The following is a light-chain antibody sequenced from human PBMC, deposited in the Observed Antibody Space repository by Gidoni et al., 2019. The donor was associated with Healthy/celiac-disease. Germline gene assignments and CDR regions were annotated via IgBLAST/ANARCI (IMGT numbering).Light chain of an antibody. Sequence: ELVLTQSPGTLSLSPGERANLSCRASQSVSSRYLAWYQQKPGQAPRLLIYGASSRATGIPDRFSGSGSGTDFTLTISRLEPEDFAVYYCQQYGSSPPSFTFXPXTKVDIK. J-gene: IGKJ3*01. CDR2: GAS. V-gene: IGKV3-20*01. CDR1: QSVSSRY. CDR3: QQYGSSPPSFT.